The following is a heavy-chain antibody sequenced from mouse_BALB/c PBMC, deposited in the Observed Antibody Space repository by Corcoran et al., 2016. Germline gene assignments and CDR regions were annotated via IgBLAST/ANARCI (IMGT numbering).Heavy chain of an antibody. CDR1: GYSITSGYY. Sequence: DVQLQESGPGLVKPSQSLSLTCSVTGYSITSGYYWNGIRQFPGNKLEWMGYISYDGSNNYNPSLKNRISITRDTSKNQFFLKLNSVTTEDTATYYCARADWEGGWFAYWGQGTLVTVSA. D-gene: IGHD4-1*01. J-gene: IGHJ3*01. V-gene: IGHV3-6*02. CDR3: ARADWEGGWFAY. CDR2: ISYDGSN.